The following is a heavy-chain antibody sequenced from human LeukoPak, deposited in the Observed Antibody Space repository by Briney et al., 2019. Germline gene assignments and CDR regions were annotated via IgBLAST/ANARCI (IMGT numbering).Heavy chain of an antibody. CDR3: ARETGLRGGSLPNPYYYYYMDV. V-gene: IGHV3-48*04. CDR2: ISSSSSTI. J-gene: IGHJ6*03. Sequence: PGGSLRLSCAASGFTFSSYSMNWVRQAPGKGLEWVSYISSSSSTIYYADSVKGRFTISRDNAKNSLYLQMNSLRAEDTAVYYCARETGLRGGSLPNPYYYYYMDVWGKGTTVTVSS. D-gene: IGHD1-26*01. CDR1: GFTFSSYS.